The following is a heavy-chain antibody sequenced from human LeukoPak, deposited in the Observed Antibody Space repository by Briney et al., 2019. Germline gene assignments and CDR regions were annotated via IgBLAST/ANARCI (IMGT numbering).Heavy chain of an antibody. CDR1: GGSISSGDYY. J-gene: IGHJ5*02. CDR2: IYYSGST. Sequence: MSSETLSLTCTVSGGSISSGDYYWSWIRQPPGKGLEWIGDIYYSGSTYYNPSLKSRVTISVDTSKNQFSLKLSSVTAADTAVYYCASLVRVAYWFDPWGQGTLVTVSS. V-gene: IGHV4-30-4*01. D-gene: IGHD2-15*01. CDR3: ASLVRVAYWFDP.